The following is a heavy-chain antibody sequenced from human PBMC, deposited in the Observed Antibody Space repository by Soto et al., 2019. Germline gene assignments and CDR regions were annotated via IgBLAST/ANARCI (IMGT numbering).Heavy chain of an antibody. J-gene: IGHJ6*03. D-gene: IGHD6-19*01. CDR2: IYYSGCT. Sequence: QVQLQESGPGLVKPSETLSLTCTVSGGSISSYYWSWIRQPPGKGLEWIGYIYYSGCTNYNPSLKSRLTISADTSRSQSSLKLISVTAADTAVYYCARALTAVAGTYYYYMDVWGKGTTVTVSS. CDR1: GGSISSYY. CDR3: ARALTAVAGTYYYYMDV. V-gene: IGHV4-59*01.